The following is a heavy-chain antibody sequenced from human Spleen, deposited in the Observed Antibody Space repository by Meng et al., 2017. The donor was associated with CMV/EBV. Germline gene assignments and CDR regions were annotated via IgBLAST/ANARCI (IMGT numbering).Heavy chain of an antibody. CDR2: ISGGGGGP. J-gene: IGHJ4*02. CDR1: GFNFSSYA. V-gene: IGHV3-23*01. D-gene: IGHD6-13*01. Sequence: GESLKISCAASGFNFSSYAMSWVRQAPEKGLEWVSGISGGGGGPYYADSVKGRFIISRDNSKNTLYLEMNSLRAEDTAIYYCAKRLGVAAFDYWGQGTLVTVSS. CDR3: AKRLGVAAFDY.